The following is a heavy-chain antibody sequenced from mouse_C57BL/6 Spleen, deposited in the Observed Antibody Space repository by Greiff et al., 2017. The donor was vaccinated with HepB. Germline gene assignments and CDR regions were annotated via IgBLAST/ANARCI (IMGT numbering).Heavy chain of an antibody. D-gene: IGHD2-2*01. V-gene: IGHV1-53*01. CDR3: AISGDLWFENWFAY. J-gene: IGHJ3*01. CDR1: GYTFTSYW. CDR2: INPSNGGT. Sequence: QVQLQQPGTELVKPGASVKLSCKASGYTFTSYWMHWVKQRPGQGLEWIGNINPSNGGTNYNEKFKSKATLNVDKSSSTAYMQLSSLTSEDSAVYYGAISGDLWFENWFAYWGQGTLVTVSA.